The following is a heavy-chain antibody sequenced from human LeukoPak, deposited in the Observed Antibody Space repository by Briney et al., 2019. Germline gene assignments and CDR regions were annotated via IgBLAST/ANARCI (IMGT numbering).Heavy chain of an antibody. V-gene: IGHV3-7*01. Sequence: PGGSLRLSCAASGFTFSSYWMSWVRQAPEKGLEWVANIKQDGSEKYYVDSVKGRFTISRDNAKNSLYLQMNSLRAEDTAVYYCARDRGGSSSEWFDPWGQGTLVTVSS. CDR1: GFTFSSYW. CDR3: ARDRGGSSSEWFDP. D-gene: IGHD6-6*01. CDR2: IKQDGSEK. J-gene: IGHJ5*02.